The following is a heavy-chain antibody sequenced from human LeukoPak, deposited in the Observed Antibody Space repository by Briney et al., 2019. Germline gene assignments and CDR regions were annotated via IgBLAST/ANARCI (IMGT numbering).Heavy chain of an antibody. CDR1: GFTFSSYG. Sequence: GGSLRLSCAASGFTFSSYGMSWVRQAPGKGLEWVSAISGNGGDTFYADSVKGRFTNSRDNSKNTLYLQMSSLRAEDTAVYYCAHHGGGTIRPGAFDIWGQGTMVTVSS. V-gene: IGHV3-23*01. J-gene: IGHJ3*02. CDR3: AHHGGGTIRPGAFDI. D-gene: IGHD3-3*01. CDR2: ISGNGGDT.